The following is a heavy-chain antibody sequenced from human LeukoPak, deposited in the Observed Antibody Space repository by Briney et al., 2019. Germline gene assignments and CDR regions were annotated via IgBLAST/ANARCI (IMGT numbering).Heavy chain of an antibody. CDR2: IYYSGST. J-gene: IGHJ6*02. CDR3: ARGSFGVVYGMDV. CDR1: GGSISGGGYY. Sequence: SQTLSLTCTVSGGSISGGGYYWSWIRQHPGKGLEWIGYIYYSGSTYYNPSLKSRVTISVDTSKNQFSLKLSSVTAADTAVYYCARGSFGVVYGMDVWGQGTTVTVSS. D-gene: IGHD3-3*01. V-gene: IGHV4-31*03.